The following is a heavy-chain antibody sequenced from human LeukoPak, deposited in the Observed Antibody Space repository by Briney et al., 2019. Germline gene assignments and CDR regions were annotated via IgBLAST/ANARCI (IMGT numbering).Heavy chain of an antibody. D-gene: IGHD3-10*01. CDR2: ISGSGGST. J-gene: IGHJ3*02. CDR1: GFTFSSYA. V-gene: IGHV3-23*01. CDR3: ARVWAYYGSGSGAFDI. Sequence: GGSLRLSCAASGFTFSSYAMSWVRQAPGKGLEWVSAISGSGGSTYYADSVKGRFTISRDNAKNSLYLQMNSLRDEDTAVYYCARVWAYYGSGSGAFDIWGQGTMATVSS.